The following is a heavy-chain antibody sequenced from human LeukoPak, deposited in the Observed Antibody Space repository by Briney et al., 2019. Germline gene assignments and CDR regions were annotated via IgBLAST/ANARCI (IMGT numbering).Heavy chain of an antibody. V-gene: IGHV3-9*01. J-gene: IGHJ4*02. CDR1: GFTFDDYA. CDR2: ISWNSGSI. CDR3: AKDMGGSGSYYDY. Sequence: GRSLRLSCAASGFTFDDYAMHWVRQAPGKGLEWVSGISWNSGSIGYADSVKGRFTISRDNAKNSLYLQMNSLRAEDTALYYCAKDMGGSGSYYDYWGQGTLVTVSS. D-gene: IGHD3-10*01.